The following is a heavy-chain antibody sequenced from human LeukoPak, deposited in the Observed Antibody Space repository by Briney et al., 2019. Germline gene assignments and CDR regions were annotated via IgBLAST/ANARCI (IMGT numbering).Heavy chain of an antibody. J-gene: IGHJ4*02. CDR2: IKKTGSET. CDR3: AREDGYCSGGNCYSYFDS. CDR1: EFTVSSNF. D-gene: IGHD2-15*01. V-gene: IGHV3-7*01. Sequence: GGSLRLSCAASEFTVSSNFISWIRQAPGKGLEWVAYIKKTGSETYYVDSVKGRFTITRDNTRNSLFLQMYSLRAEDTAVYFCAREDGYCSGGNCYSYFDSWGQGTLVTVSS.